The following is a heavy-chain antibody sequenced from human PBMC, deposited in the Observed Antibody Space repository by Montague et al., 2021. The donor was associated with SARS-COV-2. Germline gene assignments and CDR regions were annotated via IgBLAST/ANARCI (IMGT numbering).Heavy chain of an antibody. CDR3: ARGSQVLNEWIPLERWENWFDP. CDR1: GGSISSYY. V-gene: IGHV4-59*01. Sequence: SETLSLTCTVSGGSISSYYWTRIRQPPGKGLEWIGYIYYSGSTNYNPSLKSRVTISVDTSKNQFSLKLSSVTAADTAVYYCARGSQVLNEWIPLERWENWFDPWGQGTLVTVSS. J-gene: IGHJ5*01. CDR2: IYYSGST. D-gene: IGHD5-18*01.